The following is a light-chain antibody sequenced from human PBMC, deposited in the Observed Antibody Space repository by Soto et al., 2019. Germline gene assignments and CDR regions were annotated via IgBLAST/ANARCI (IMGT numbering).Light chain of an antibody. Sequence: QSVLTQPPSVSGAPGQRVTISCTGSRSNIGAGYDVHWYQQLLGTAPKLLIYGTNNRPSGVPDRFSGSKSGMSASLAITGLQAADEANCYCQSYDNSLSGSRVFGGGTKLTVL. V-gene: IGLV1-40*01. CDR2: GTN. CDR1: RSNIGAGYD. J-gene: IGLJ3*02. CDR3: QSYDNSLSGSRV.